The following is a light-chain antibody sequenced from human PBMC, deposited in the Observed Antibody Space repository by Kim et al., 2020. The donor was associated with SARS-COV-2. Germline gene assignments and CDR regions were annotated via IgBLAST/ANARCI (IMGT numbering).Light chain of an antibody. CDR3: NSRDTTGYHVV. CDR2: DKN. Sequence: SSELTQDPAVSVALGQTVTIACRGDSLRTSYAGWSQQKAGKAPILVIYDKNSRPSGVPDRFSGSSSGSTASLTITGARAEDEADYYCNSRDTTGYHVVFGGGTQLTVL. J-gene: IGLJ2*01. V-gene: IGLV3-19*01. CDR1: SLRTSY.